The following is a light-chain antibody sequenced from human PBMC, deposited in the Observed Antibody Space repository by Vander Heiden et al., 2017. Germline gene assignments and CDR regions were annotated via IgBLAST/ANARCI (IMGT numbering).Light chain of an antibody. CDR1: QSISSY. Sequence: DIQMTQSPSSLSASVGDRVTITCRARQSISSYLNWYKQKPGKAPKLLIYAASSLQSGVPSRFSGSGSGTDFTLTISSLQPEDFATYYCQQSYSTPRTFGGGTKVEIK. J-gene: IGKJ4*01. CDR3: QQSYSTPRT. CDR2: AAS. V-gene: IGKV1-39*01.